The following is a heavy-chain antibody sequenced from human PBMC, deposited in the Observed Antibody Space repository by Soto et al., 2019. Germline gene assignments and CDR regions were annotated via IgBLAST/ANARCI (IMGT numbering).Heavy chain of an antibody. CDR3: ARGGRRSPGMDV. CDR1: GGSISSGGYY. D-gene: IGHD3-16*01. V-gene: IGHV4-31*03. CDR2: IYYSGST. Sequence: SETLSLTCTVSGGSISSGGYYWSWIRQHPGKGLEWIGYIYYSGSTYYNPSLKSRVTISVDTSKKQFSLKLSSVTAADTAVYYGARGGRRSPGMDVWGQGTTVTVSS. J-gene: IGHJ6*02.